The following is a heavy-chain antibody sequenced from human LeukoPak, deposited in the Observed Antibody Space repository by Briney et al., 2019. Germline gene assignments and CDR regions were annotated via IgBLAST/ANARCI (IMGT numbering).Heavy chain of an antibody. J-gene: IGHJ4*02. D-gene: IGHD3-22*01. CDR1: GYTFTGYY. CDR2: INPNTGGT. Sequence: ASVKVSCKASGYTFTGYYMHWVRQAPGQGLEWMGWINPNTGGTNYAQKFQGRVTMTRDTSISTAYMELSSLRSEDTAVYYCARGPPYYYDSSGYYFSYWGQGTLVTVSS. V-gene: IGHV1-2*02. CDR3: ARGPPYYYDSSGYYFSY.